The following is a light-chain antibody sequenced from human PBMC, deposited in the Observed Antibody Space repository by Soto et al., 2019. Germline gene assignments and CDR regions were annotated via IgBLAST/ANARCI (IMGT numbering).Light chain of an antibody. CDR1: QSISSW. V-gene: IGKV1-5*01. CDR3: QQYNSYSLT. J-gene: IGKJ4*01. Sequence: IHMTQSPSTLSASVLYRVTITFLASQSISSWLAWYQQKPGKAPKLLIYDASSLESGVPSRFSGSGSGTEFTLTISSLQLDDFATYYCQQYNSYSLTFGGGTEVDIK. CDR2: DAS.